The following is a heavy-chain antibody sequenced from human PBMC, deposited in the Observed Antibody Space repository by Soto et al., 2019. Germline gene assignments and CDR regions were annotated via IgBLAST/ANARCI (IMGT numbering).Heavy chain of an antibody. CDR1: GGSVNSGSYY. CDR3: ASHRSWPYYFAF. Sequence: SETLSLTCTVSGGSVNSGSYYWSWIRQPPGKGLEWIGYIFYSGSTNYNPSLKSRVTMSLDTSKNQFSLKLSSLIAADTAMYYCASHRSWPYYFAFWGQGTLVTVSS. CDR2: IFYSGST. J-gene: IGHJ4*02. V-gene: IGHV4-61*01.